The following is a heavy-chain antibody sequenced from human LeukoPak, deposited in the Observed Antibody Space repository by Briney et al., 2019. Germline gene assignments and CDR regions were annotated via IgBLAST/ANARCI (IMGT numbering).Heavy chain of an antibody. D-gene: IGHD3-22*01. J-gene: IGHJ4*02. CDR3: ARYYYDSSGYYYPVDY. CDR1: GCSISSTRSY. Sequence: SETLSLTCTVSGCSISSTRSYWGWIRQPPGEGLEGIGSIYYSGTTYYNPSLKCRVTISVETSKNQFSLRLSSVTAADTAVYYCARYYYDSSGYYYPVDYWGQGTLVTVSS. V-gene: IGHV4-39*01. CDR2: IYYSGTT.